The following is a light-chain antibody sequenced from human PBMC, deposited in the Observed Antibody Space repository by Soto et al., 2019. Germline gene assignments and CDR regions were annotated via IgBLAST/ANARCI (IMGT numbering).Light chain of an antibody. Sequence: QSVLTQPPSMSGAPGQRFTISLTGSSPKNRARYDVNWYQQFPGTAPKLLFYGNSVRPSGVPDRFSGSKSDTSASLAIIGLQAEDEADYYCQSYDNSLSAFVFGTGTKFTVL. V-gene: IGLV1-40*01. CDR3: QSYDNSLSAFV. CDR1: SPKNRARYD. CDR2: GNS. J-gene: IGLJ1*01.